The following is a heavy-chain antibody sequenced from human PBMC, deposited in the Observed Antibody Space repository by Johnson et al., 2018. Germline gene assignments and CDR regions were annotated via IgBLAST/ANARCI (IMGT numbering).Heavy chain of an antibody. D-gene: IGHD1-1*01. CDR2: INWNSGAI. V-gene: IGHV3-9*01. CDR3: SKSPGYYYYYYNIDV. Sequence: EVQLVESGGGLVQPGRSLRLSCAASGFTFDDYAMHWVRQAPGKGLEWVSGINWNSGAIGYADSVKGRFTISRDNAKNSLYLQMKSLRAEDTALYYCSKSPGYYYYYYNIDVWGQGTTVTVSS. J-gene: IGHJ6*02. CDR1: GFTFDDYA.